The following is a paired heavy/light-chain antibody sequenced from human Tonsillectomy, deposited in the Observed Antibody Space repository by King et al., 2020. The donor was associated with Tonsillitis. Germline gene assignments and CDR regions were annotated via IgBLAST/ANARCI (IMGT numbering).Light chain of an antibody. CDR2: WAS. J-gene: IGKJ2*01. CDR3: QQYYRAYT. Sequence: DIVMTQSPDSLAVSLGERATINCKSSQSVFYSSNNKNYLAWYQQKPGQPPKLLLYWASTRASGVPDRFSGSGSGTDFTLTINSLQGEDVAVYYCQQYYRAYTFGQGTKLEI. V-gene: IGKV4-1*01. CDR1: QSVFYSSNNKNY.
Heavy chain of an antibody. D-gene: IGHD4-17*01. CDR1: GYTFTAYY. Sequence: QVHLVQSGAEMKKPGASVRVSCKASGYTFTAYYIHWVRQAPGQGLEWMGCISPNTGTKFAQNFQGRVTMTADTPISTVYMELSRLTSDDTAIYYCARDVFGDHYFDYWGQGSLVTVSS. CDR3: ARDVFGDHYFDY. V-gene: IGHV1-2*02. CDR2: ISPNTGT. J-gene: IGHJ4*02.